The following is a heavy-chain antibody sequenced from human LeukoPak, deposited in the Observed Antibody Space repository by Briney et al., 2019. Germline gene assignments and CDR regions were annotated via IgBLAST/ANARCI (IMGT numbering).Heavy chain of an antibody. V-gene: IGHV3-23*01. CDR3: AKSGSSGYYYYYYYMDV. CDR1: GFIFSNYA. J-gene: IGHJ6*03. CDR2: FSGSGGST. Sequence: GGSLRLSCAASGFIFSNYAMSWVRQAPGKGLQWVSAFSGSGGSTYYADSVKGRFTISRDNSKNTLYLQMNSLRAEDTAVYYCAKSGSSGYYYYYYYMDVWGKGTTVTISS. D-gene: IGHD3-22*01.